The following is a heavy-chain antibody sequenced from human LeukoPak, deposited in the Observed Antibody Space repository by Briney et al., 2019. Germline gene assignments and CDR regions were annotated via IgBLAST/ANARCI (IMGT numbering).Heavy chain of an antibody. J-gene: IGHJ4*01. CDR2: VGGSGSST. Sequence: GGSLRLSCAASGFTFSRYAMTWVRQAPGKGLEWVSTVGGSGSSTYYADFVKGRFTISRDNSKNTLYLQMKNLRAEETDIYYCARVTGPIDYWGQGTLVTVSA. CDR1: GFTFSRYA. CDR3: ARVTGPIDY. V-gene: IGHV3-23*01.